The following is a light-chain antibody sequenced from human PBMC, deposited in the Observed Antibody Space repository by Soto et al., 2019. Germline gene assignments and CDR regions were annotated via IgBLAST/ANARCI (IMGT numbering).Light chain of an antibody. CDR1: SSDVGGYNY. Sequence: QSVLTQPASVSGSIGLSITISSTGTSSDVGGYNYVSWYQQHPGKAPKLMIYDVSNRPPGVSNRFSGSKSGNTASLTISGLQAEDEADYYCSSYTSSSTYVFGTGTKVTVL. J-gene: IGLJ1*01. V-gene: IGLV2-14*01. CDR3: SSYTSSSTYV. CDR2: DVS.